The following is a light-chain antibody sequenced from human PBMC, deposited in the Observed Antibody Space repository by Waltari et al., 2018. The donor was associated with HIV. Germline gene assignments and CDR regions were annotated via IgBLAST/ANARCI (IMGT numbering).Light chain of an antibody. CDR2: ANT. CDR3: QSFDSSLTTSGVI. J-gene: IGLJ2*01. Sequence: QSVLTQPPSVSRAPGQRVSISCTGSSSNIGAGNNVHWYPQLPGTAPKLLISANTNRPSGGPARFSGSTSGSSASLVITGLQAEDEAHYYCQSFDSSLTTSGVIFGGGTKLTVL. V-gene: IGLV1-40*01. CDR1: SSNIGAGNN.